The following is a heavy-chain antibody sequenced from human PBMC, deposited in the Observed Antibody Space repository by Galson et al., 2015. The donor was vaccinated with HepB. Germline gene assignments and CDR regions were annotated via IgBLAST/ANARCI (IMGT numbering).Heavy chain of an antibody. Sequence: ETLSLTCAVYGGSFSGYYWSWIRQPPGKGLEWIGEINHSGSTNYNPSLKSRVTISVDTSKNQFSLKLSSVTAADTAVYYCASRAYDFWSGYYLDAFDIWGQGTMVTVSS. CDR2: INHSGST. CDR1: GGSFSGYY. CDR3: ASRAYDFWSGYYLDAFDI. D-gene: IGHD3-3*01. J-gene: IGHJ3*02. V-gene: IGHV4-34*01.